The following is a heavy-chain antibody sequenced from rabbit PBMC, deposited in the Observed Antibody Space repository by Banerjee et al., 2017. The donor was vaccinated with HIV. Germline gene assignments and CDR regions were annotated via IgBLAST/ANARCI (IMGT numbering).Heavy chain of an antibody. CDR3: AGELAGVLARKFIF. CDR1: GFSFSNKYV. J-gene: IGHJ4*01. Sequence: QEQLEESGGDLVKPEGSLTLTCTASGFSFSNKYVMCWVRQAPGKGLEWIACIDVGKSGNTYYASWAKGRFTISKTSSTTVTLYMARLTAPDSATRCCAGELAGVLARKFIFWGPGTLVTVS. V-gene: IGHV1S45*01. D-gene: IGHD4-2*01. CDR2: IDVGKSGNT.